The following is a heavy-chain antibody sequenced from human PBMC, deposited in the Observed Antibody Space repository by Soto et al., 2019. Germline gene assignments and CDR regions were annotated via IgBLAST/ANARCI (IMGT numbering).Heavy chain of an antibody. D-gene: IGHD4-17*01. V-gene: IGHV4-31*03. CDR3: ARDQDYGDYGNWFDP. CDR2: IYYSGST. CDR1: GGSIRSGGYY. J-gene: IGHJ5*02. Sequence: QVQLQESGPGLVKPSQTLSLTCTVSGGSIRSGGYYWSWIRQHPGNGLEWIGYIYYSGSTYYNPSLKSRVTISVDTSKNQFSLKLSSVTAADTAVYYCARDQDYGDYGNWFDPWGQGTLVTVSS.